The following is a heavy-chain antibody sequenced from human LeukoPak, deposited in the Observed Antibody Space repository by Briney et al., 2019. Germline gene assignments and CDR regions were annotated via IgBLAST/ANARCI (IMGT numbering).Heavy chain of an antibody. Sequence: GGSLRLSCAASGFTFSSYSMNWVRQAPAKGLEWVSSISSSSSYIYYADSVNGRFTISSDNAKNSLYLQMNSLRAEDTAVYYCARNLIKDYDFWSGYYDFDYWGQGTLVTVSS. D-gene: IGHD3-3*01. V-gene: IGHV3-21*01. CDR2: ISSSSSYI. CDR3: ARNLIKDYDFWSGYYDFDY. CDR1: GFTFSSYS. J-gene: IGHJ4*02.